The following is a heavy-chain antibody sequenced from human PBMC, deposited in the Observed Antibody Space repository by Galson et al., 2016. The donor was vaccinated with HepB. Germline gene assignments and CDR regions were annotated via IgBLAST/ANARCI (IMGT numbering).Heavy chain of an antibody. CDR1: GGSFSGYF. J-gene: IGHJ6*03. D-gene: IGHD4-17*01. Sequence: SETLSLTCAVSGGSFSGYFWSWIRQSPDKGLEWIGDVNHRGETNYRPSLMSRISISADTSKRQFSLSLHSVTAADTAVYYCASRKGVTTRPTARPKPHHYMDVWGEGTTVTVT. CDR2: VNHRGET. V-gene: IGHV4-34*01. CDR3: ASRKGVTTRPTARPKPHHYMDV.